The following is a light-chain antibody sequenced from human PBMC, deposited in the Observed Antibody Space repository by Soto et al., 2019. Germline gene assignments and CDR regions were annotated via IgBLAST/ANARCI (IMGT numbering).Light chain of an antibody. CDR2: EVV. Sequence: QSVLTLPPSASGSPGQSVTISCTGTMNDIGVYDFVSWYQHHPGKAPRLIIYEVVQRPSGVPDRFSGSKSGNTASLTVSGLQAADEADYFCKSYAGSNTYVFGSGTKVTVL. CDR1: MNDIGVYDF. V-gene: IGLV2-8*01. J-gene: IGLJ1*01. CDR3: KSYAGSNTYV.